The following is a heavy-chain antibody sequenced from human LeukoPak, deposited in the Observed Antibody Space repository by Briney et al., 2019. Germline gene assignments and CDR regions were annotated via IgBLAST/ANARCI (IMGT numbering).Heavy chain of an antibody. V-gene: IGHV1-69*05. CDR2: IIPIFGTA. Sequence: SVKVSCKASGGTFSSYAISWVRRAPGQGLEWMGGIIPIFGTANYARKFQGRVTITTDESTSTAYMELSSLRSEDTAVYYCAIWRGILYFDYWGQGTLVTVSS. J-gene: IGHJ4*02. CDR3: AIWRGILYFDY. CDR1: GGTFSSYA. D-gene: IGHD3-16*01.